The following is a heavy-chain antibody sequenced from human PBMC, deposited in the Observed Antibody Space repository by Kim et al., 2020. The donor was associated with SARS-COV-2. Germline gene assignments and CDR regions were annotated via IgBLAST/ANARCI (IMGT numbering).Heavy chain of an antibody. CDR3: ARDMFSIAAAGTDYYYGMDV. D-gene: IGHD6-13*01. V-gene: IGHV3-11*01. CDR1: GFTFSDYY. J-gene: IGHJ6*02. CDR2: ISSSGSTI. Sequence: GGSLRLSCAASGFTFSDYYMSWIRQAPGKGLEWVSYISSSGSTIYYADSVKGRFTISRDNAKNSLYLQMNSLRAEDTAVYYCARDMFSIAAAGTDYYYGMDVWGQGTTVTVSS.